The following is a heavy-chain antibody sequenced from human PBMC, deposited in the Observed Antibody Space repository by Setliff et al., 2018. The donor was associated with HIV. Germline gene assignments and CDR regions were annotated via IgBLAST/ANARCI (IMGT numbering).Heavy chain of an antibody. D-gene: IGHD1-26*01. J-gene: IGHJ4*01. V-gene: IGHV4-39*01. Sequence: SETLSLTCAVSGVSVNNDDDYWGWIRQPPGKGLEWIAIIHQSGTAHKRPSLKSRVTMSIDTSENLFSLKLSGVTAADTAIYYCARQVGEGKWYLDSWGHGTLVTVSS. CDR3: ARQVGEGKWYLDS. CDR2: IHQSGTA. CDR1: GVSVNNDDDY.